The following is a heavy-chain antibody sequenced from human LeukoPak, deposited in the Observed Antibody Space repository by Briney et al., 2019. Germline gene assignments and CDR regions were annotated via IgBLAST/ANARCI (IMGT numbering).Heavy chain of an antibody. CDR3: ARGPTTLRGATITFDY. J-gene: IGHJ4*02. V-gene: IGHV1-46*01. CDR2: INPSGGST. Sequence: ASVKVSCKASGYTFTSYYVHWVRQAPGQGLEWMGIINPSGGSTSYAQKFQGRVTMTRDTSTSTVYMELSSLRSEDTAVYYCARGPTTLRGATITFDYWGQGTLVTVSS. D-gene: IGHD5-24*01. CDR1: GYTFTSYY.